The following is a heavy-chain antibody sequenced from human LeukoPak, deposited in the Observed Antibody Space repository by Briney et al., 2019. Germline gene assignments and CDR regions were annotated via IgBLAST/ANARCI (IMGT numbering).Heavy chain of an antibody. D-gene: IGHD1-26*01. Sequence: GGSRRLSCAASGFTFSNAWMNWVRQAPGKGLEWVSYIRSDSSSIYYADSVKGRFTISRDNAKNSLYLQMNSLRAEDTAVYYCARDVPTVGAISGLDYWGQGTLVTVSS. CDR1: GFTFSNAW. CDR2: IRSDSSSI. J-gene: IGHJ4*02. CDR3: ARDVPTVGAISGLDY. V-gene: IGHV3-48*01.